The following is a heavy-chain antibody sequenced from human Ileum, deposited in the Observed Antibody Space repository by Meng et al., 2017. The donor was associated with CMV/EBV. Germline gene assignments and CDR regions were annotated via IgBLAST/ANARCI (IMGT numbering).Heavy chain of an antibody. Sequence: GESLKISCAASGFTSDTYVMNWVRQAPGQGLGWVSSISSRSSYIYYADSVKGRFTISRDNAKNSLYLQMNSLRAEDTAVYYCARDYIVVVPAARQNSYYYGMDVWGQGTTVTVSS. CDR1: GFTSDTYV. D-gene: IGHD2-2*01. V-gene: IGHV3-21*01. J-gene: IGHJ6*02. CDR2: ISSRSSYI. CDR3: ARDYIVVVPAARQNSYYYGMDV.